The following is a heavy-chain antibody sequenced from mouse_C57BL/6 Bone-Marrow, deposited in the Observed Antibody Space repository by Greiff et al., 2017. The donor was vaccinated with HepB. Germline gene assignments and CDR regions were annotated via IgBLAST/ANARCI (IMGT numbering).Heavy chain of an antibody. D-gene: IGHD1-1*01. V-gene: IGHV5-9*01. J-gene: IGHJ1*03. CDR2: ISGGGGNT. Sequence: EVHLVESGGGLVKPGGSLKLSCAASGFTFSSYTMSWVRQTPEKRLEWVATISGGGGNTYYPDSVKGRFTISRDNAKNTLYLQMSSLRSEDTALYYCARQTATVVADWDFEVWGTGTTVTVSS. CDR3: ARQTATVVADWDFEV. CDR1: GFTFSSYT.